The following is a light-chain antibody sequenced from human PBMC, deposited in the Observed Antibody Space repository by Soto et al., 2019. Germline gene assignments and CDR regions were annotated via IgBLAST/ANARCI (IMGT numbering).Light chain of an antibody. J-gene: IGKJ4*01. CDR2: DAS. CDR3: QQFSSYPLT. V-gene: IGKV3-11*01. CDR1: QSVSSN. Sequence: EIVLTQSPATLSLSPGERATLSCRASQSVSSNLAWYQQKPGQAPRLLIYDASKRATGIPARFSGSGSGTDFTLTISSLEPEDFAVYYCQQFSSYPLTFGGGTKVEIK.